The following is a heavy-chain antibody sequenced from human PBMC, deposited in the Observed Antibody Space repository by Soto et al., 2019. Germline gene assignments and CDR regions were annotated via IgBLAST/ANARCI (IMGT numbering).Heavy chain of an antibody. Sequence: GGSLRLSCASSWFTFIGSAMHWVRQASGKGLEWVGRIRSKANSYATAYAASVKGRFTISRDDSKNTAYLQMNSLKTEDTAVYYCTRRMETVSRTLTLFDYWGQGTLVTVSS. J-gene: IGHJ4*02. CDR3: TRRMETVSRTLTLFDY. D-gene: IGHD4-17*01. CDR2: IRSKANSYAT. CDR1: WFTFIGSA. V-gene: IGHV3-73*01.